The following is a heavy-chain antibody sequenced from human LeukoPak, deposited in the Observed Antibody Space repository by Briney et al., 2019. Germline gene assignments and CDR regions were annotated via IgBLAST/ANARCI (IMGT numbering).Heavy chain of an antibody. CDR1: GGSISNYY. D-gene: IGHD2-21*01. J-gene: IGHJ4*02. V-gene: IGHV4-4*07. Sequence: SETLSLTYTVSGGSISNYYWNWIRQPAGKGLEWIGRIHTSGSTNYNPSLESRVTMSVDTSKNQFSLKLTSVTAADTAVYYCTRERFVAPDYWGQGTLATVSS. CDR3: TRERFVAPDY. CDR2: IHTSGST.